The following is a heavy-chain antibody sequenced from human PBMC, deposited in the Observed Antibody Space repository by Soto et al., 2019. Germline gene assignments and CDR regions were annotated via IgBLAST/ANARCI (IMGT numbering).Heavy chain of an antibody. V-gene: IGHV4-30-4*08. J-gene: IGHJ3*02. Sequence: PSETLSLTCTVSGGSISSSSYYWGWIRQPPRKGLEWIGYIYYSGSTYYNPSLKSRVTISVDTSKNQFSLKLSSVTAADTAVYYCARDRVYYDSSGYIGRAFDIWGQGXMVTV. CDR1: GGSISSSSYY. CDR2: IYYSGST. D-gene: IGHD3-22*01. CDR3: ARDRVYYDSSGYIGRAFDI.